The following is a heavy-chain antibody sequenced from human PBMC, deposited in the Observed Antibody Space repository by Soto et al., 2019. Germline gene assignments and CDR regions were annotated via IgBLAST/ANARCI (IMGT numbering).Heavy chain of an antibody. CDR2: IYYSGST. Sequence: SETLSLTCTVSGGSISSGGYYWSWIRQHPGKGLEWIGYIYYSGSTYYNPSLKSRVTISVDTSKNQFSLKLSSVTAADTAVYYCARAPRYYYDSSGYFKGYYFDYWGQGTLVTVSS. D-gene: IGHD3-22*01. CDR3: ARAPRYYYDSSGYFKGYYFDY. CDR1: GGSISSGGYY. J-gene: IGHJ4*02. V-gene: IGHV4-31*03.